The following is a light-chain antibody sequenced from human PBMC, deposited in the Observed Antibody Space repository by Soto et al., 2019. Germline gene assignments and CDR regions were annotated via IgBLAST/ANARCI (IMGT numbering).Light chain of an antibody. CDR1: QSISSY. CDR2: AAS. J-gene: IGKJ2*01. Sequence: DIQMTPSPSSLSASVGDRVTITCRASQSISSYLNWYQQKPGKAPKLLIYAASSLQSGVPSRFSGSGSGTDFTLTISSLQPEDFATYHCQQSYSTPYTFGQGTKLEIK. V-gene: IGKV1-39*01. CDR3: QQSYSTPYT.